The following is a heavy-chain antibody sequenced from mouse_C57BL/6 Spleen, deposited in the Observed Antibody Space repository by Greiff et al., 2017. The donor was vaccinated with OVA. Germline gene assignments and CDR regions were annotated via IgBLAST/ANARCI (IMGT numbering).Heavy chain of an antibody. CDR3: ARWDTTVVDY. V-gene: IGHV1-63*01. CDR1: GYTFTNYW. D-gene: IGHD1-1*01. CDR2: IYPGGGYT. J-gene: IGHJ2*01. Sequence: QVQLQQSGAELVRPGTSVKMSCKASGYTFTNYWIGWAKQRPGHGLAWIGDIYPGGGYTNYNEKFKGKATLTADKSSSTAYMQFSSLTSEDSAIYYCARWDTTVVDYWGQGTTLTVSS.